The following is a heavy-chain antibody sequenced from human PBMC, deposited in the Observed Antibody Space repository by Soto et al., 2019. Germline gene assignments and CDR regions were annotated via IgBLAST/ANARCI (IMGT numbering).Heavy chain of an antibody. D-gene: IGHD3-3*01. V-gene: IGHV1-69*02. CDR3: ARWAPVNFWSRYEPYSTDV. J-gene: IGHJ6*03. CDR2: IIPILGIA. Sequence: GASVKVSCKASGGTFSSYTISWVRQAPGQGLEWMGRIIPILGIANYAQKFQGRVTITADKSTSTAYMELSSLRSEDTAVYYCARWAPVNFWSRYEPYSTDVTGKATTVTLS. CDR1: GGTFSSYT.